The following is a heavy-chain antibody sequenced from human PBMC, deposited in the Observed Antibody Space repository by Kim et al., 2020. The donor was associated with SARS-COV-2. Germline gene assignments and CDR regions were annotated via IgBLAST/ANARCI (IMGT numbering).Heavy chain of an antibody. CDR2: NT. CDR3: ARDLFHTGFDY. J-gene: IGHJ4*02. D-gene: IGHD2-8*02. Sequence: NTKSSQQFPGRVTFTRDTSANTASMELSSLGSEDTAVYYCARDLFHTGFDYWGQGTLVAVSS. V-gene: IGHV1-3*01.